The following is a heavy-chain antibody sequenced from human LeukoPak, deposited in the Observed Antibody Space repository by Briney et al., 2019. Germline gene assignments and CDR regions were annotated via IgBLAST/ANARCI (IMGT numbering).Heavy chain of an antibody. D-gene: IGHD3-10*01. V-gene: IGHV4-59*01. CDR1: GGSFSSYY. Sequence: SETLSLTCAVYGGSFSSYYWSWIRQPPGKGLEWIAYIYYSGSTNYNPSLKSRVTISVDTSNNQFSLKLSSVTAADTAVYYCARGDMVRGIDYWGQGTLVTVSS. CDR3: ARGDMVRGIDY. J-gene: IGHJ4*02. CDR2: IYYSGST.